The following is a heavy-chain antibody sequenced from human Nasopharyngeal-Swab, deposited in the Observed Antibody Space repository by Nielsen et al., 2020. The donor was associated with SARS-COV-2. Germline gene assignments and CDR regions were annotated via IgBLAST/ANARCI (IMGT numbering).Heavy chain of an antibody. D-gene: IGHD2/OR15-2a*01. V-gene: IGHV1-69*13. CDR3: ARVRSTGTNFLGFDY. Sequence: SVKVSCKASGGTFSSYAISWVRQATGQGIEWMGGIIPIFGTANYAQKFQGRVTITADESTSTAYMELSSLRSEDTAVYYCARVRSTGTNFLGFDYWGQGTLVTVSS. CDR1: GGTFSSYA. J-gene: IGHJ4*02. CDR2: IIPIFGTA.